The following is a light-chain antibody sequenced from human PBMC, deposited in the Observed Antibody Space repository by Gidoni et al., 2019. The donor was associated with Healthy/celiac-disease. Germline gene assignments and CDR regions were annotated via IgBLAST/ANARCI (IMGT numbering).Light chain of an antibody. J-gene: IGKJ4*01. V-gene: IGKV3-15*01. Sequence: IVLTPSPPTLAVSPGERATISCRASQSVSSNVAWYQQKPGQATRLLIYGASTRATGIPARLSGSGSGTECTDTISSLQSEDFAVYYCQQYNNWHPGVLTFGGGTKVEIK. CDR3: QQYNNWHPGVLT. CDR1: QSVSSN. CDR2: GAS.